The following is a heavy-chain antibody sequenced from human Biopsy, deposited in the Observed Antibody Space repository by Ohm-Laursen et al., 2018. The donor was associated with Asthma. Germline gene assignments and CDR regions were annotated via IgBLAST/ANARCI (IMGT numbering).Heavy chain of an antibody. CDR3: AKDRVAGRSYYFDY. CDR2: ILFDGRKI. Sequence: SLRLSCAASGFNFHNYGMNWVRRAPGKGLEWVAQILFDGRKINYPDSVKGRFTISRDNSKNMVYLQMNSLRPEDTAVYYCAKDRVAGRSYYFDYWGPRTLVTVSS. J-gene: IGHJ4*02. V-gene: IGHV3-30*18. CDR1: GFNFHNYG. D-gene: IGHD6-13*01.